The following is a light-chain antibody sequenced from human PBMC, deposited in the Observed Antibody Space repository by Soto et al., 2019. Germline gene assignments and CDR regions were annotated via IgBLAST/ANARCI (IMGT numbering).Light chain of an antibody. V-gene: IGLV2-14*01. CDR1: SSDVGNYKY. CDR3: FSYTSSGTYV. J-gene: IGLJ1*01. CDR2: EVS. Sequence: QSALTQPASVSGSPVQSITISCTGTSSDVGNYKYVSWYQQHPGKAPKLMIYEVSNRPSGVSNRFSGSKSGSTASLTISGLQAEDETDYYCFSYTSSGTYVFGTGTKVTVL.